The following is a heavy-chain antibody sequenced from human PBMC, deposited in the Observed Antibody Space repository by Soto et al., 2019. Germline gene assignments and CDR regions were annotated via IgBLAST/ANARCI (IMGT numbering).Heavy chain of an antibody. D-gene: IGHD3-3*01. V-gene: IGHV3-23*01. CDR3: AKDGSYYDFDY. J-gene: IGHJ4*02. Sequence: GGSLRLSCAASGFTFSTYAMSRVRQAPGKGLEWVSSFSGSGGSTYYADSVKGRFTISRDNSKNTLYLRMDSLRAEDTAVYYCAKDGSYYDFDYWGQGTLVTVSS. CDR2: FSGSGGST. CDR1: GFTFSTYA.